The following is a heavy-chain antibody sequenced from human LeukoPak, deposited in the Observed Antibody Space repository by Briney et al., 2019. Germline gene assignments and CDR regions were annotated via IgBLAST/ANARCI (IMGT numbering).Heavy chain of an antibody. J-gene: IGHJ4*02. D-gene: IGHD6-19*01. CDR1: GGSISSFV. CDR3: ARGSGWSGNFDY. V-gene: IGHV4-59*08. Sequence: SETLSLTCTVAGGSISSFVWNWIRQSPGKGLEWIAYISDTGRTNSHPSLKSRVTISVDTSRNQFSLKLTSVTAADTPVYYRARGSGWSGNFDYWGQGMSVTVSS. CDR2: ISDTGRT.